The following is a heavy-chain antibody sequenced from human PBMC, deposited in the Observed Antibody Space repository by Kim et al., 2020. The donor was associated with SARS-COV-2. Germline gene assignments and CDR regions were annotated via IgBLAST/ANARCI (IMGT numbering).Heavy chain of an antibody. CDR2: IVPILGIP. Sequence: SVKVSCKASGGTFSNYAISWVRQAPGQGLEWMARIVPILGIPNYAQKFQGRVTITADKSTSTAYMELSGLRYEDTAVYYCARGGHYDILTGYSYYFYGMAVWGQGTTVTVSS. V-gene: IGHV1-69*04. CDR3: ARGGHYDILTGYSYYFYGMAV. J-gene: IGHJ6*02. CDR1: GGTFSNYA. D-gene: IGHD3-9*01.